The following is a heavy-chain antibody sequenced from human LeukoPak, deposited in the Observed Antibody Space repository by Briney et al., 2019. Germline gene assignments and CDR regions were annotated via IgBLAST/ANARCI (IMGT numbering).Heavy chain of an antibody. Sequence: PSETLSLTCAVSGGSFSGYYWSWIRQPPGKGLEWIGEINHSGSTNYNPSLKSRVTISVDTSKNQFSLKLSSVTAADTAVYYCARGVYDILTGYYTPPSFDYWGQGTLVTVSS. CDR3: ARGVYDILTGYYTPPSFDY. V-gene: IGHV4-34*01. D-gene: IGHD3-9*01. J-gene: IGHJ4*02. CDR1: GGSFSGYY. CDR2: INHSGST.